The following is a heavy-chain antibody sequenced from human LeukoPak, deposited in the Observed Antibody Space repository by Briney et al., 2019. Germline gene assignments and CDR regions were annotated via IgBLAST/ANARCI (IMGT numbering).Heavy chain of an antibody. CDR2: ISSSGSTI. D-gene: IGHD3-16*02. CDR3: ARGNYYDYVWGSYRYYYYYYMDV. CDR1: GFTFSDYY. V-gene: IGHV3-11*01. J-gene: IGHJ6*03. Sequence: PGGSLRLSCAASGFTFSDYYMSWIRQAPGKGLEWVSYISSSGSTIYYADSVKGRFTISRDNAKNSLYLQMNSLRAEDTALYYCARGNYYDYVWGSYRYYYYYYMDVWGKGTTVTVSS.